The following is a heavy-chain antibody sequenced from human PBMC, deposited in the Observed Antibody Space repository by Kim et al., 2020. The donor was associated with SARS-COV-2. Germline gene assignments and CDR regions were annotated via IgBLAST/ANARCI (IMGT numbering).Heavy chain of an antibody. J-gene: IGHJ4*02. V-gene: IGHV3-21*01. CDR2: ISSSSSYI. CDR3: VSKRGEDY. Sequence: GGSLRLSCAASGFTFSSYSMNWVRQAPGKGLEWVSSISSSSSYIYYAESVKGRSTISRDNAKNSLYLHMNSLSAEATAVYCCVSKRGEDYCDQGTLVTVSS. CDR1: GFTFSSYS.